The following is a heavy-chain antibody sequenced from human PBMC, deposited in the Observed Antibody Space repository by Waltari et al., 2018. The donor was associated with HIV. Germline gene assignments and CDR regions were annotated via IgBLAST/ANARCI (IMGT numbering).Heavy chain of an antibody. Sequence: EVQLVQSGGGLIQPGGSLTLSCAASGFIVHRNYMNWVRKAPGKGLEWVSVIYSGGDTYYADSVQGRFTISRDSSKNTVFLQMNSLRAEDTAVYYCAREGDSSVYFDYWGQGILVSVSS. V-gene: IGHV3-53*01. CDR1: GFIVHRNY. CDR3: AREGDSSVYFDY. J-gene: IGHJ4*02. D-gene: IGHD3-22*01. CDR2: IYSGGDT.